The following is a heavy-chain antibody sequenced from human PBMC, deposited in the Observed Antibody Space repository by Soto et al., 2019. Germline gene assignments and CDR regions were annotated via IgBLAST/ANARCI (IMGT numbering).Heavy chain of an antibody. CDR2: IYYSGST. V-gene: IGHV4-59*01. CDR1: GGSISSYY. J-gene: IGHJ4*02. Sequence: SETLSLTCTVSGGSISSYYWNWIRQPPGKGLEWIGYIYYSGSTNYNPSLKSRVTISVDTSKNQFSLKLRSVTAADTAVYYCARGFNGGGYDNFDYWGQGTLVTVSS. D-gene: IGHD5-12*01. CDR3: ARGFNGGGYDNFDY.